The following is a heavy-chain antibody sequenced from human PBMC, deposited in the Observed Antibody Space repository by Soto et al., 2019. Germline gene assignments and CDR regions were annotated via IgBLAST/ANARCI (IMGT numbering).Heavy chain of an antibody. CDR2: VTAYNGNT. Sequence: SVKVSCKASGYTFTYRYLHWVRQAPGQALEWMGWVTAYNGNTNYAQKFQGRVTITRDRSMSTAYMELSSLRSDDTAMYYCARGGLRYYYYYMDVWGKGTTVTVSS. V-gene: IGHV1-45*02. CDR1: GYTFTYRY. D-gene: IGHD3-16*01. CDR3: ARGGLRYYYYYMDV. J-gene: IGHJ6*03.